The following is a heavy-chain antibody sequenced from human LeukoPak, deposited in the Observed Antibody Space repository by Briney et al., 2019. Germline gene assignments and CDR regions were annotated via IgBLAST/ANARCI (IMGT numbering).Heavy chain of an antibody. D-gene: IGHD3-9*01. V-gene: IGHV3-9*01. Sequence: PGGSLRLSCAASGFTFDDYAMHWVRQAPGKGLEWVSGISWNSGSIGYADSVKGRFTISRDNAKNSLYLQMNSLRAEDTALYYCAKGLSSDYDILTGYYMDVWGKGTTVTISS. CDR3: AKGLSSDYDILTGYYMDV. CDR1: GFTFDDYA. J-gene: IGHJ6*03. CDR2: ISWNSGSI.